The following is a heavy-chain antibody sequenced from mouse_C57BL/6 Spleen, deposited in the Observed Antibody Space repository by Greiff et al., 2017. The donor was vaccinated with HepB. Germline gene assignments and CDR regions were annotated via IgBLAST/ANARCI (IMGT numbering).Heavy chain of an antibody. D-gene: IGHD2-1*01. CDR2: IYPGSGNT. CDR1: GYSFTSYY. Sequence: VMLVESGPELVKPGASVKISCKASGYSFTSYYIHWVKQRPGQGLEWIGWIYPGSGNTKYNEKFKGKATLTADTSSSTAYMQLSSLTSEDSAVYYCASIYGNYQYYFDYWGQGTTLTVSS. V-gene: IGHV1-66*01. J-gene: IGHJ2*01. CDR3: ASIYGNYQYYFDY.